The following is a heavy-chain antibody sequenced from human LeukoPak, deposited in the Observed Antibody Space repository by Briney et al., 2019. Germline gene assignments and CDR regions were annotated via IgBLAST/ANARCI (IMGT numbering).Heavy chain of an antibody. D-gene: IGHD1-26*01. Sequence: SETLSLTCTVSGGSVSSGSYYWSWIRQPPGKGLEWIGYIYYSGSTNYNPSLKSRVTISVDTSENHFSLKLSSVTAADTAVYYCARGAAIGSYYHYWGQGTLVTVSS. J-gene: IGHJ4*02. V-gene: IGHV4-61*03. CDR3: ARGAAIGSYYHY. CDR1: GGSVSSGSYY. CDR2: IYYSGST.